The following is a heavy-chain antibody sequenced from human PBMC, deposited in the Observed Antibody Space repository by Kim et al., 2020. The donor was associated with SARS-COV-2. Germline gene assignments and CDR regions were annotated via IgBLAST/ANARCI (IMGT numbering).Heavy chain of an antibody. CDR3: ARGVNRYYDSSGYSSDP. J-gene: IGHJ5*02. Sequence: LKSRVTISVDTSKNQFSLKLSSVTAADTAVYYCARGVNRYYDSSGYSSDPWGQGTLVTVSS. V-gene: IGHV4-34*01. D-gene: IGHD3-22*01.